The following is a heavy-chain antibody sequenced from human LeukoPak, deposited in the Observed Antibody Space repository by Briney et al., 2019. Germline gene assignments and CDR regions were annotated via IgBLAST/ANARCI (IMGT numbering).Heavy chain of an antibody. V-gene: IGHV4-39*01. CDR3: ASIRVDSGYDSFDC. J-gene: IGHJ4*02. Sequence: PAETLSLTCTVSGGSISRDIYNWAWIRPPPGKGLDWIGSIDYSGSTYYNPSLRGRVTISVDTSKNQFSLRLSSVTAADTAVYHCASIRVDSGYDSFDCWGQGSLVTVSS. CDR1: GGSISRDIYN. D-gene: IGHD5-12*01. CDR2: IDYSGST.